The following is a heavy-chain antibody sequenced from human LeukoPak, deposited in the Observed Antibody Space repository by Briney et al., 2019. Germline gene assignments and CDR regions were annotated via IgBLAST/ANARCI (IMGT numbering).Heavy chain of an antibody. Sequence: SETLSLTCTVSGGSISSSSYYWGWIRQPPGKGLEWIGSIYYSGSTYYNPSLKSRVTISVDTSKNQFSLKLSSVTAADTAVYYCARANFSGSYPFDYWGQGTLVTVSS. CDR1: GGSISSSSYY. CDR2: IYYSGST. D-gene: IGHD1-26*01. V-gene: IGHV4-39*07. CDR3: ARANFSGSYPFDY. J-gene: IGHJ4*02.